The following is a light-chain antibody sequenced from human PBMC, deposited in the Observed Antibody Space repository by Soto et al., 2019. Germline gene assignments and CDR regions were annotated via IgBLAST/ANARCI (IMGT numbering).Light chain of an antibody. CDR1: SSDVGSFDF. V-gene: IGLV2-23*01. Sequence: QSALTQPASVSASPGQSITISCTGISSDVGSFDFVSWYQQHPGKTPKLIIFEGNKRPSGVSNRFSGSQSGNTASLTISGLQTEDEADYHCCSFAGSIAWLFGGGTKLTVL. J-gene: IGLJ3*02. CDR3: CSFAGSIAWL. CDR2: EGN.